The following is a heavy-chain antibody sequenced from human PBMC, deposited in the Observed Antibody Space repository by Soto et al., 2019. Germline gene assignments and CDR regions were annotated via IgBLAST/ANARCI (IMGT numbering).Heavy chain of an antibody. Sequence: QVQLQQWGAGLLKPSETLSLTCAVYGGSFSGYYWSWIRQPPGKGLEWIGEINHSGSTNYNPSLKIRVTISVDTSKNQFSLKLSSVTAADTAVYYCARGPPYYDIVATDPAGAFDIWGQGTMVTVSS. CDR2: INHSGST. CDR3: ARGPPYYDIVATDPAGAFDI. J-gene: IGHJ3*02. CDR1: GGSFSGYY. V-gene: IGHV4-34*01. D-gene: IGHD3-9*01.